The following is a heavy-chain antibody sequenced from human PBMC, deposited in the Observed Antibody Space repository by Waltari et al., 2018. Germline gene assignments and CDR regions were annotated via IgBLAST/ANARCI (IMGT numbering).Heavy chain of an antibody. CDR1: GGTFSSYA. V-gene: IGHV1-69*01. CDR2: IIPIFGTA. D-gene: IGHD2-2*01. J-gene: IGHJ6*02. CDR3: ARDPCSSTSCYSAGYYGMDV. Sequence: QVQLVQSGAEVKKPGSSVKVSCKASGGTFSSYAISWVRQAPGQGLEWMGGIIPIFGTANYAQKFQGRVTITADESTSTAYMELSSLRSEDTAVYYCARDPCSSTSCYSAGYYGMDVWGQGTTVTVSS.